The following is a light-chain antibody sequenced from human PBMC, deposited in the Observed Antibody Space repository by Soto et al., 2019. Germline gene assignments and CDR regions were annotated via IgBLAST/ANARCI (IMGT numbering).Light chain of an antibody. Sequence: EIVMTQSPATLSVSPGERATLSSRASQSVSSNLAWYQQKPGQAPRLLIYGASTRATGIPARFSGSGSGTEFTLTISSLQSEDFAVYYCQQYNNWPSLFGPGTKVDIK. J-gene: IGKJ3*01. CDR2: GAS. V-gene: IGKV3-15*01. CDR3: QQYNNWPSL. CDR1: QSVSSN.